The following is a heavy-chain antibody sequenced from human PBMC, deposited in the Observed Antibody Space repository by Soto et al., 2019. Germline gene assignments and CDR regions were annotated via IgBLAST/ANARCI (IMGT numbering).Heavy chain of an antibody. CDR2: IYDSGST. CDR3: ARGGITMVRGVIIRPFDY. Sequence: SETLSLTCAVSGGSISSGNWWSWVRQPPGKGLEWIGEIYDSGSTNYNPSLKSRVTISVDKSKNQFSLKLSSVTAADTAVYYCARGGITMVRGVIIRPFDYWGQGTLVTVS. V-gene: IGHV4-4*02. CDR1: GGSISSGNW. J-gene: IGHJ4*02. D-gene: IGHD3-10*01.